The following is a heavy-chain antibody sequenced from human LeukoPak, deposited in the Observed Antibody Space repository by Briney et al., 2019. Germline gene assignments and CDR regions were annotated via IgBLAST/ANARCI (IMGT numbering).Heavy chain of an antibody. CDR3: ARDLGDVGATAFDI. D-gene: IGHD1-26*01. J-gene: IGHJ3*02. CDR1: GFTFSTFA. V-gene: IGHV3-23*01. Sequence: GGSLRLSCAASGFTFSTFAMIWVRQPPGKGLEWVSSIFPSGGEIHYADSVRGRFTISRDNSKSTLSLQMNSLRAEDTALYYCARDLGDVGATAFDIWGQGTMVTVSS. CDR2: IFPSGGEI.